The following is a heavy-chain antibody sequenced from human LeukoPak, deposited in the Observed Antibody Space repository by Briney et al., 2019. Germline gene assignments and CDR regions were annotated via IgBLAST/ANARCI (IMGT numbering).Heavy chain of an antibody. J-gene: IGHJ4*02. D-gene: IGHD3-22*01. CDR3: ARRRYYYDSSGYYYPFDY. CDR2: IYPGDSDT. CDR1: GYSFTSYW. Sequence: GESLKISCKGSGYSFTSYWIGWVRQMPGKGLEWMGIIYPGDSDTRYSPSFQGQVTISADKSISTAYLQWSSLKASDTAMYYCARRRYYYDSSGYYYPFDYWGQGTLVTVSS. V-gene: IGHV5-51*01.